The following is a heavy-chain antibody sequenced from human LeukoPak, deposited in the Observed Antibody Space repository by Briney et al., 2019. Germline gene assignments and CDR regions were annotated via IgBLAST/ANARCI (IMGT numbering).Heavy chain of an antibody. CDR2: IYPGDSDT. D-gene: IGHD2-2*01. CDR3: ARRNCSSTSCYPEYSSSYRFDP. V-gene: IGHV5-51*01. J-gene: IGHJ5*02. CDR1: GYSFTSYW. Sequence: GESLKISCKGSGYSFTSYWIGWVRQMPGKGLEWMGIIYPGDSDTRYSPSFQGQVTISADKSISTAYLQWSSLKASDTAMYYCARRNCSSTSCYPEYSSSYRFDPWGQGTLVTVSS.